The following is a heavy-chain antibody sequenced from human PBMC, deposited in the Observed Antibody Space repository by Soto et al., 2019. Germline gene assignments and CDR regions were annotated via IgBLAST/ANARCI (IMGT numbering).Heavy chain of an antibody. V-gene: IGHV3-33*01. Sequence: QVQLVESGGGVVQPGRSLRLSCAASRFTFSSYGMHWVRQAPGKGLEWVAVIWYDGSNKYYADSVKGRFTISRDNSKNTLYLQMNSLRAEDTAVYYCARTEYDFWSGLSPYGMDVWGQGTTVTVSS. J-gene: IGHJ6*02. CDR1: RFTFSSYG. CDR2: IWYDGSNK. D-gene: IGHD3-3*01. CDR3: ARTEYDFWSGLSPYGMDV.